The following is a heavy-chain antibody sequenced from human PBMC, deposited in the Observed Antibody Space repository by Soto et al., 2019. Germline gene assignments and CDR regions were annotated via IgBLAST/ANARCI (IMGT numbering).Heavy chain of an antibody. J-gene: IGHJ4*02. V-gene: IGHV1-8*01. CDR3: AIGHLYCSSTSCYYY. CDR1: GYTFTSYD. CDR2: MNPNSGNT. Sequence: QVQLVQSGAEVKKPGASVKVSCKASGYTFTSYDINWVRQATGQGLEWMGWMNPNSGNTGYAQKFQGRVTMTRNTSISTAYMELSSLISENTAMYYCAIGHLYCSSTSCYYYWGQGTLFTVSS. D-gene: IGHD2-2*01.